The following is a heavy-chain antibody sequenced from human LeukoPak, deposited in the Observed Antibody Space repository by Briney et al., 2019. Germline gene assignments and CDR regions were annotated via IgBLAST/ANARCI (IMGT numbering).Heavy chain of an antibody. D-gene: IGHD6-19*01. Sequence: GGSLRLSCAASGFTFSSYAMSWVRQAPGKGLEWVSAISGSGGSTYYADSVKGRFTISRDNSKNTLYLQMNSLRAENTAVYYCARDSSGWYSGGKTLWFDPWGQGTLVTVSS. CDR1: GFTFSSYA. CDR2: ISGSGGST. J-gene: IGHJ5*02. CDR3: ARDSSGWYSGGKTLWFDP. V-gene: IGHV3-23*01.